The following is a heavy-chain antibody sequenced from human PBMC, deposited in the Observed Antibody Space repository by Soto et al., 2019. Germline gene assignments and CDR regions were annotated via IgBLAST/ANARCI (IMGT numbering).Heavy chain of an antibody. D-gene: IGHD3-10*01. CDR3: ARESITMVRGVDY. CDR1: GFTFSSYG. V-gene: IGHV3-33*01. CDR2: IWYDGSNK. J-gene: IGHJ4*02. Sequence: QVQLVESGGGVVQPGRSLRLSCEASGFTFSSYGMHLVRQAPGKGLEWVAVIWYDGSNKYYEDSVKGRFTISRDNSKNTLYLQMNSLRAEDTAVYYCARESITMVRGVDYWGQGTLVTVSS.